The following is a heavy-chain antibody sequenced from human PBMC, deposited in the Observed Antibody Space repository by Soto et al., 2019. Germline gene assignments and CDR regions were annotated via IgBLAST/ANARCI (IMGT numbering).Heavy chain of an antibody. Sequence: SETLSLTCAVSGYSISSGYYWGWIRQPPGKGLEWIGSIYHSGSTYYNPSLKSRVTISVDTSKNQFSLKLSSVTAADTAVYYCARIAENYGRVDYWGQGTLVTVSS. D-gene: IGHD3-10*01. CDR3: ARIAENYGRVDY. CDR2: IYHSGST. J-gene: IGHJ4*02. V-gene: IGHV4-38-2*01. CDR1: GYSISSGYY.